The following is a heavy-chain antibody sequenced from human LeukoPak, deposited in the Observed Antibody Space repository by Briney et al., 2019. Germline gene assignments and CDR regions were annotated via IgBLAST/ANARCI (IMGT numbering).Heavy chain of an antibody. V-gene: IGHV3-20*04. CDR2: INWNGGST. D-gene: IGHD3-22*01. CDR3: ARGRLYYYDSSGYLLMDYFDY. Sequence: GGSLRLSCAASGFAFDDYGMSWVRQAPGKGLEWVSGINWNGGSTGYADSVKGRFTISRDNAKNSLYLQMNSLRAEDTALYYCARGRLYYYDSSGYLLMDYFDYWGQGTLVTVSS. J-gene: IGHJ4*02. CDR1: GFAFDDYG.